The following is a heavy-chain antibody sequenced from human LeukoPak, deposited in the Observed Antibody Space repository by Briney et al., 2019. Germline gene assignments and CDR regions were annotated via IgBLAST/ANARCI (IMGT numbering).Heavy chain of an antibody. D-gene: IGHD3-22*01. Sequence: RGSGPTLVNPTQTLTLTCTFSWFSLSTSGMCVSWVRQPPGKALEWLALIDWHDDKYYSTSLKTRLTITKHPSKHQVVLTMTNMDPVDTATYYCARLYYYDSSGYYLGFDFWGQGTLVTVSS. J-gene: IGHJ4*02. CDR3: ARLYYYDSSGYYLGFDF. CDR1: WFSLSTSGMC. V-gene: IGHV2-70*20. CDR2: IDWHDDK.